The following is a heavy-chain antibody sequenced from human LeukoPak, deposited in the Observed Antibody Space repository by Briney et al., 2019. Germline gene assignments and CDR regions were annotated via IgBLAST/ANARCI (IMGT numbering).Heavy chain of an antibody. V-gene: IGHV1-18*01. J-gene: IGHJ3*02. CDR3: ARVKYYYDSSGYSPRAFDI. D-gene: IGHD3-22*01. CDR1: GYTFTSYG. CDR2: ISAYNGNT. Sequence: ASVKVSCKASGYTFTSYGISWVRQAPGQGLEWMGWISAYNGNTNYAQKLQGRVTMTRDTSISTAYMELSRLRSDDTAVYYCARVKYYYDSSGYSPRAFDIWGQGTMVTVSS.